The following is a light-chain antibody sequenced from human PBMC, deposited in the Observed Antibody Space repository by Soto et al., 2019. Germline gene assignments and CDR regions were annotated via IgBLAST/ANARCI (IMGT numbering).Light chain of an antibody. V-gene: IGKV1-9*01. CDR2: AAS. J-gene: IGKJ2*01. CDR1: QGISSY. Sequence: DIPLTQSPSFLSASVGDRVTITCRASQGISSYLAWYQQKPGKAPKLLIYAASTLRSGAPSRFSGSESGTEFTLAFGSQQPEDFATYYWQQLNSYRRHTFGQGTKLEIK. CDR3: QQLNSYRRHT.